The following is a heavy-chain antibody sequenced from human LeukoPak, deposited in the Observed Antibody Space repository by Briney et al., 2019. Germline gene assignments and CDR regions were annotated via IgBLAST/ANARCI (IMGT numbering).Heavy chain of an antibody. V-gene: IGHV3-7*01. D-gene: IGHD2-2*02. J-gene: IGHJ4*02. CDR3: ATYCHSASCYTRFDY. Sequence: GSLRLSCAASGFTFSNYWMSWVRQAPGKGLEWVANIKEDGSERVYVDSVKGRFTISRDNAKNSLYLQMNSLRGEDTAVYYCATYCHSASCYTRFDYWGQGTLVTVSS. CDR1: GFTFSNYW. CDR2: IKEDGSER.